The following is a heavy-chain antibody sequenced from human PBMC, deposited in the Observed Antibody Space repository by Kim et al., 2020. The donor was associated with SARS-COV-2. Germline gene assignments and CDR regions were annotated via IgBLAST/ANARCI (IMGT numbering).Heavy chain of an antibody. V-gene: IGHV4-34*01. D-gene: IGHD2-15*01. Sequence: PSLKSRVTISVDTSKYQFYLKLISVTAADTAVYYCASHCSGGSCYLGFDYWGQGTLVTVSS. J-gene: IGHJ4*02. CDR3: ASHCSGGSCYLGFDY.